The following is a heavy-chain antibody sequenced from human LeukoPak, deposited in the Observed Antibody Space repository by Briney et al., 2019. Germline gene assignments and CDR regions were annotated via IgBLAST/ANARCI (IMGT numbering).Heavy chain of an antibody. CDR1: GGSISSSSYY. J-gene: IGHJ4*02. CDR2: IYYSGST. CDR3: ARAPPIYYDYVWGSYPPGFDY. D-gene: IGHD3-16*02. V-gene: IGHV4-39*07. Sequence: SETLSLTCTVSGGSISSSSYYWGWIRQPPGKGLEWIGSIYYSGSTYYNPSLKSRVTISVDTSKNQFSLKLSSVTAADTAVYYCARAPPIYYDYVWGSYPPGFDYWGQGTLVTISS.